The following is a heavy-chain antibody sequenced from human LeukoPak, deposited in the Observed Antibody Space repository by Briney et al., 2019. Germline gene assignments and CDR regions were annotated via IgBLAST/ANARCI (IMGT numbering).Heavy chain of an antibody. CDR2: INPSGGST. Sequence: ASVKVSCKASGYTFTSYYMHWVRQAPGQGLEWMGIINPSGGSTSYAQKFQGRVTMTRDTSTSTVYMELSSLRSEDTAVYYCARDGTHVLRFLEWLLYTDAFDIWGQGTMVTVSS. CDR1: GYTFTSYY. CDR3: ARDGTHVLRFLEWLLYTDAFDI. D-gene: IGHD3-3*01. J-gene: IGHJ3*02. V-gene: IGHV1-46*01.